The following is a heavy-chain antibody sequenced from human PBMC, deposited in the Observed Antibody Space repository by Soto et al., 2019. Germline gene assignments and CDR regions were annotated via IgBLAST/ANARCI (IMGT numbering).Heavy chain of an antibody. J-gene: IGHJ4*02. CDR1: GFTFSNYA. CDR2: ISYDGSNK. D-gene: IGHD3-3*01. CDR3: ASGGDFWSGIDY. V-gene: IGHV3-30-3*01. Sequence: QVQLVESGGGVVQPGRSLRLSCAASGFTFSNYAIHWVRQAPGKGLEWVAVISYDGSNKCYADSVQGRFTISRDNSKNTLYLQMSSLRAEDTAVYYCASGGDFWSGIDYWGQGTLVTVSS.